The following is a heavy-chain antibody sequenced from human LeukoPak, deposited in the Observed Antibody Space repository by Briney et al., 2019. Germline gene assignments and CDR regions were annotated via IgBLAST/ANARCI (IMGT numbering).Heavy chain of an antibody. CDR1: GFTFNNFA. CDR3: ASRESSMSRSH. J-gene: IGHJ4*01. D-gene: IGHD2/OR15-2a*01. V-gene: IGHV3-7*01. CDR2: INEDGSVQ. Sequence: GGSLRLSCAASGFTFNNFAMNWVRQAPGKGLEWVANINEDGSVQDYVHSVRGRFTISRDNTKNSMYLQMNSLRAEDTAIYYCASRESSMSRSHWGHGTLVTVSS.